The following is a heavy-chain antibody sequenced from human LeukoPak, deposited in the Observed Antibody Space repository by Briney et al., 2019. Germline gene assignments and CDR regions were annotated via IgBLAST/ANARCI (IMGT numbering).Heavy chain of an antibody. V-gene: IGHV3-11*01. J-gene: IGHJ4*02. CDR2: ISSSGGTK. Sequence: GGSLRLSCAASGFTFSDYHMSWIRQASGKGLEWVSYISSSGGTKSYADSVKGRFTISRDSAKKSLYLQMNSLRAEDTAVYYCARGPVSSSGFFGYWGQGTLVTVSS. CDR3: ARGPVSSSGFFGY. D-gene: IGHD6-19*01. CDR1: GFTFSDYH.